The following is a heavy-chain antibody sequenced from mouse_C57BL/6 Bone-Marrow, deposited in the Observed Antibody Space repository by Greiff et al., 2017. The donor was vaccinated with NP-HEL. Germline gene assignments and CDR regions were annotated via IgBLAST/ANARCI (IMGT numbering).Heavy chain of an antibody. J-gene: IGHJ3*01. CDR1: GYTFTSYW. Sequence: QVQLQQPGAELVKPGASVKMSCKASGYTFTSYWITWVKQRPGQGLEWIGDIYPGSGSSNYHAKFKSKATLNVDTSSSTAYMQRSSLTSGDSAVYYGGKYCYEYDAAWFAYWGQGTLVTVSA. CDR3: GKYCYEYDAAWFAY. V-gene: IGHV1-55*01. CDR2: IYPGSGSS. D-gene: IGHD2-4*01.